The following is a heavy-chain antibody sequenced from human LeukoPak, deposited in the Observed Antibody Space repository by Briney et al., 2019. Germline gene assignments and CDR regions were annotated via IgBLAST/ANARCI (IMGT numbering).Heavy chain of an antibody. J-gene: IGHJ6*02. CDR2: INPISGGI. V-gene: IGHV1-2*02. CDR3: ASLGATTIHYYGMDV. Sequence: ASVTVSCKASGYTFTDYYLHWVRQAPGQGLEWMGWINPISGGINYAQKFQGSVTMTRDASITTVYMELSSLRSDDTAVYYCASLGATTIHYYGMDVWGQGTTVTVSS. CDR1: GYTFTDYY. D-gene: IGHD1-26*01.